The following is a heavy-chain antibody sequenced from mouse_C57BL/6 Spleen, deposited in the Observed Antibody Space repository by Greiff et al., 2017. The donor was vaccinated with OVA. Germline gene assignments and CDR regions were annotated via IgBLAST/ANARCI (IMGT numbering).Heavy chain of an antibody. CDR1: GYTFTSYW. D-gene: IGHD1-1*01. CDR2: IYPGSGST. CDR3: ARGGYGSSSYYFDY. Sequence: QVQLQQPGAELVKPGASVKMSCKASGYTFTSYWITWVKQRPGQGLEWIGDIYPGSGSTNYNEKFKSKATPTVDTSSSTAYMQLSSLTSEDSAVYYCARGGYGSSSYYFDYWGQGTTLTVSS. J-gene: IGHJ2*01. V-gene: IGHV1-55*01.